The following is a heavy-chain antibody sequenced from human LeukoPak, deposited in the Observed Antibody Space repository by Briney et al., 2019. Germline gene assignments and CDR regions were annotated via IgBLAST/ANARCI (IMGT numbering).Heavy chain of an antibody. CDR1: GGSMSSRTYY. CDR3: ARFPGYCTGGSCYSLAGGDWFDP. CDR2: ISHSGSP. J-gene: IGHJ5*02. D-gene: IGHD2-15*01. V-gene: IGHV4-39*01. Sequence: SETLSLTCTVTVSGGSMSSRTYYWGWIRQPPGKGLEWIGYISHSGSPYYNPSLKSRVTISVDTSKNQFSLKLNSVTAADTAVYYCARFPGYCTGGSCYSLAGGDWFDPWGQGTLVTVSS.